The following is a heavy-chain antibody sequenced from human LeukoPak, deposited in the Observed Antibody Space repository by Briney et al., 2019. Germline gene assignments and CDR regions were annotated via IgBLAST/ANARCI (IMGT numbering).Heavy chain of an antibody. J-gene: IGHJ4*02. CDR1: GYTFTSYY. D-gene: IGHD3-16*01. Sequence: ASVKVSCKASGYTFTSYYMHWVRQAPGQGLEWMGIIHPSVGSTSYAQKFQGRVTMTRDTSTSAVYMELSSLRSEDTAVYYCARASKITFGGVFPPFYWGQGTLVTVSS. CDR2: IHPSVGST. CDR3: ARASKITFGGVFPPFY. V-gene: IGHV1-46*01.